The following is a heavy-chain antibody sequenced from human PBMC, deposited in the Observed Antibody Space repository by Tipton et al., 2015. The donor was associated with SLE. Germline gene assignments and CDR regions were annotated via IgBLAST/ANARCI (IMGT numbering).Heavy chain of an antibody. J-gene: IGHJ6*03. D-gene: IGHD6-13*01. V-gene: IGHV4-61*02. CDR2: VDTSGST. CDR1: GGSISSGSYY. Sequence: TLSLTCTVSGGSISSGSYYWSWIRQPAGKGLEWIGRVDTSGSTTYNPSLKSRVTISLDTSKNQFSLKLSSVTASDTAVYYCARERADFYYMDVWGKGTTVTVSS. CDR3: ARERADFYYMDV.